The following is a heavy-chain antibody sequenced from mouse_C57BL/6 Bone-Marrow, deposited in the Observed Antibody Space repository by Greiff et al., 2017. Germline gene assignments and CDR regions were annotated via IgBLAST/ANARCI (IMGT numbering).Heavy chain of an antibody. Sequence: QVQLKESGAELARPGASVKMSCKASGYTFTSYTMHWVKQRPGQGLEWIGYINPSSGYTKYNQKFKDKATLTADKSSSTAYMQLSSLTSEDSAVYYCARRRCYSNYFDYWGQGTTLTVSS. CDR2: INPSSGYT. CDR3: ARRRCYSNYFDY. D-gene: IGHD2-5*01. J-gene: IGHJ2*01. V-gene: IGHV1-4*01. CDR1: GYTFTSYT.